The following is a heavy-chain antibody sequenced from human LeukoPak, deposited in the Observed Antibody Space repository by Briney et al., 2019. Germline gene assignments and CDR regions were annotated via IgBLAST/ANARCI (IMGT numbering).Heavy chain of an antibody. Sequence: SETLSLTCTVSGGSISSSSYYWGWIRQPPGKGLEWIGSIYYGGSTYYNPSLKSRVTISVDTSKNQFSLKLSSVTAADTAVYYCARDLGGSTISGSFDIWGQGTMVTVSS. CDR3: ARDLGGSTISGSFDI. J-gene: IGHJ3*02. D-gene: IGHD3-9*01. CDR2: IYYGGST. V-gene: IGHV4-39*07. CDR1: GGSISSSSYY.